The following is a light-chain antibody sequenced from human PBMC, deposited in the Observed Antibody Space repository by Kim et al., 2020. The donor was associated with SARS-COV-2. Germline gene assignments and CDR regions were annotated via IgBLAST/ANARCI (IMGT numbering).Light chain of an antibody. Sequence: SVKLTCTRSSGHSTYAIAWHQQQPEKGPRYLMKVNSDGSHNRGDGIPARFSGSSSGAERYLTISSLQSEDDADYYCQTWDTGIWVFGGGTQLTVL. CDR3: QTWDTGIWV. CDR2: VNSDGSH. CDR1: SGHSTYA. J-gene: IGLJ3*02. V-gene: IGLV4-69*01.